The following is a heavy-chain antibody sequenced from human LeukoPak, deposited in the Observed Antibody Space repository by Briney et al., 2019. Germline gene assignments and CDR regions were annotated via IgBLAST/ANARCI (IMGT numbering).Heavy chain of an antibody. CDR1: GYTFTGYY. Sequence: ASVKVSCKASGYTFTGYYMHWVRQAPGQGLEWMGWINPNSGGTNYAQKFQGRVTMTRDTSISTAYMELSRLRSDDTAVYYCARVGADYYDRDAFDIWGQGTMVTVSS. CDR2: INPNSGGT. D-gene: IGHD3-22*01. V-gene: IGHV1-2*02. J-gene: IGHJ3*02. CDR3: ARVGADYYDRDAFDI.